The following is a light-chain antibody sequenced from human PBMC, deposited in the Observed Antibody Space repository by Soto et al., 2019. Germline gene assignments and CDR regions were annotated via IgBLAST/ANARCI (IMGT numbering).Light chain of an antibody. CDR3: SSSTTSSTWV. J-gene: IGLJ3*02. CDR2: EVS. CDR1: SSDVGGYNY. Sequence: QSALTQPASVSGSPGQSITISCTGTSSDVGGYNYVSWYQQHPGKAPKLMIYEVSNRPSGVSNRFSGSKTGNTASLTISGLQGEDEADYFCSSSTTSSTWVFGGGTKLTVL. V-gene: IGLV2-14*01.